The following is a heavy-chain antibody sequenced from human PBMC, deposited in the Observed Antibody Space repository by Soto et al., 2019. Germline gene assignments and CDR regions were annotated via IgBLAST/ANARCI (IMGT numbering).Heavy chain of an antibody. CDR1: GFTFSSYA. CDR3: AKSPASPSSSWYKDYYYYYGMDV. J-gene: IGHJ6*02. D-gene: IGHD6-13*01. V-gene: IGHV3-23*01. CDR2: ISGSGGST. Sequence: GGSLRLSCAASGFTFSSYAMSWVRQAPGKGLEWVSAISGSGGSTYYADSVKGRFTISRDNSKNTLYLQMNSLRAEDTAVYYCAKSPASPSSSWYKDYYYYYGMDVWGQGTTVTVSS.